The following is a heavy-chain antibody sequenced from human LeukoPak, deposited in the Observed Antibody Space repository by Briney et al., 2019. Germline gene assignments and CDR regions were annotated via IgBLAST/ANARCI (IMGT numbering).Heavy chain of an antibody. CDR3: AREGHDSGSSYDY. D-gene: IGHD3-10*01. CDR1: GFTFSSYT. V-gene: IGHV3-30*04. CDR2: ILYDGSNK. J-gene: IGHJ4*02. Sequence: GGSLRLSCAASGFTFSSYTMHWVCQAPGKGLEWVAVILYDGSNKYYADSVKGRFTVSRDNSKNTLYLQMNSLRVEDTAVYYCAREGHDSGSSYDYWGQGTLLTVSS.